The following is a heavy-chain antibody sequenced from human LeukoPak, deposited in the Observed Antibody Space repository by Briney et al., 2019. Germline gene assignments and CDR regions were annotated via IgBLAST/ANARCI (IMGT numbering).Heavy chain of an antibody. J-gene: IGHJ4*02. D-gene: IGHD6-19*01. CDR1: GGSFSGYY. V-gene: IGHV3-23*01. CDR2: ISGSGGST. CDR3: AKDVAVADDYFDY. Sequence: ETLSLTCAVYGGSFSGYYWSWIRQPPGKGLEWVSAISGSGGSTYYADSVKGRFTISRDNSKNTLYLQMNSLRAEDTAVYYCAKDVAVADDYFDYWGQGTLVTVSS.